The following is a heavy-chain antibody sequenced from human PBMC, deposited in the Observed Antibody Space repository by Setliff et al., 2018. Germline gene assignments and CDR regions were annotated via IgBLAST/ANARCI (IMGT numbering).Heavy chain of an antibody. V-gene: IGHV4-39*07. Sequence: PPETLSPTCTVFGGSISSSSYYWGWTRQPPGKGLEWIGRIYYSGSTYYNPSLKSRVTISVDTSKNQFSLKLSSVTAADTVVYCCASRATYYNFWSGYYLYWGQGTLVTVSS. CDR2: IYYSGST. D-gene: IGHD3-3*01. J-gene: IGHJ4*02. CDR3: ASRATYYNFWSGYYLY. CDR1: GGSISSSSYY.